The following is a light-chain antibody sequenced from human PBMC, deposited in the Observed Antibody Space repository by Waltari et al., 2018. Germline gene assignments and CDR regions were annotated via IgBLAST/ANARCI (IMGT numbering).Light chain of an antibody. CDR1: QTVRSY. J-gene: IGKJ2*01. CDR3: QQRSNWPYT. Sequence: EIVLTQSPATLSLSPGERATLSCRASQTVRSYLAWYQQKPGQAPRLLIFDVSSRATGIPAKFSGSGSGTDFTLTVSNLEPEDFAVYYCQQRSNWPYTFGQGTRVEIK. V-gene: IGKV3-11*01. CDR2: DVS.